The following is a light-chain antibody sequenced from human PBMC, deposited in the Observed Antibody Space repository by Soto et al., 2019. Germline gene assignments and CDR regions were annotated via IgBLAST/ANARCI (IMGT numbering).Light chain of an antibody. CDR1: SSDVGGYNY. V-gene: IGLV2-8*01. CDR3: SSYAGSNIVV. CDR2: DVS. J-gene: IGLJ2*01. Sequence: QSALTQPPSASGSPGQSVTISCTGSSSDVGGYNYVSWYQQHPGKAPKLMIYDVSKRPSGVPDRFSGSKSGSTASLTVSGLQAEDEADYYCSSYAGSNIVVFGGGTKVTVL.